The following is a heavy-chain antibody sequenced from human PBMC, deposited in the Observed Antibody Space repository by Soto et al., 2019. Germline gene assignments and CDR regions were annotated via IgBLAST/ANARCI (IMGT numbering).Heavy chain of an antibody. CDR2: ISGYNGNT. CDR1: GYSFTTYG. J-gene: IGHJ6*02. CDR3: AREGPAPYYYYGMDV. Sequence: QVQLVQSRGEVKKPGASVKVSCKTSGYSFTTYGISWVRQAPGQGLEWMGWISGYNGNTNYAQKLQGRVTMTTDTSTSTPYMELRSLRSDDTDVYYCAREGPAPYYYYGMDVWGQGSTVTVSS. V-gene: IGHV1-18*01.